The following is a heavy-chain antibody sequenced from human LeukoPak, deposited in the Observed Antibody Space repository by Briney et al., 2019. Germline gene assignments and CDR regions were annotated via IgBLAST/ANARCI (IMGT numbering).Heavy chain of an antibody. J-gene: IGHJ5*02. V-gene: IGHV3-48*01. CDR3: ARGVRVYCSSTSCYLDP. Sequence: GGPLRLSCAASGFTFSSYSMNWVRQAPGKGLEWVSYISSSSSTIYYADSVKGRFTISRDNAKNSLYLQMNSLRAEDTAVYYCARGVRVYCSSTSCYLDPWGQGTLVTVSS. CDR2: ISSSSSTI. D-gene: IGHD2-2*01. CDR1: GFTFSSYS.